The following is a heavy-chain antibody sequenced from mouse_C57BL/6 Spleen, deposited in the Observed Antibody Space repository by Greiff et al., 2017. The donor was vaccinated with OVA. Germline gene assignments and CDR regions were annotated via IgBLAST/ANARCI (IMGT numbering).Heavy chain of an antibody. V-gene: IGHV5-4*01. Sequence: EVLLVESGGGLVKPGGSLKLSCAASGFTFSSYAMSWVRQTPEKRLEWVATISDGGSYTYYPDNVKGRFTISRDNAKNNLYLQMSHLKSEDTAMYYCARDQDYGSSYGGYFDVWGTGTTVTVSS. CDR2: ISDGGSYT. J-gene: IGHJ1*03. CDR3: ARDQDYGSSYGGYFDV. D-gene: IGHD1-1*01. CDR1: GFTFSSYA.